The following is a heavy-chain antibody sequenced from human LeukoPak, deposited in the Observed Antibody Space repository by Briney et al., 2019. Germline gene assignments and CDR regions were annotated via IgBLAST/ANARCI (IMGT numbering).Heavy chain of an antibody. Sequence: ASVKVSCKASGGTFSSYAISWVRHAPGQGLEWMGGIIPIFGTANYAQKFQGRVTITADESTSTAYMELSSLRSEDTAVYYCAREGVAAAGYFDYWGQGTLVTVSS. J-gene: IGHJ4*02. CDR3: AREGVAAAGYFDY. V-gene: IGHV1-69*01. D-gene: IGHD6-13*01. CDR2: IIPIFGTA. CDR1: GGTFSSYA.